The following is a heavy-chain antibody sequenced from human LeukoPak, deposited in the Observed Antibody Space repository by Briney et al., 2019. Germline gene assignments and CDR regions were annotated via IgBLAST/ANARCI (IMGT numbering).Heavy chain of an antibody. J-gene: IGHJ4*02. CDR3: ARHRSGSYIRYFDF. Sequence: SETLSLTCTVSGDSINTSNYFWGWIRQSTGKGLEWIGNIYYIGTSDYNPSLKSRVTISIDTSKNQFSLNLRSVTAADTAFYYCARHRSGSYIRYFDFWGQGTLVTVSS. D-gene: IGHD1-26*01. V-gene: IGHV4-39*01. CDR1: GDSINTSNYF. CDR2: IYYIGTS.